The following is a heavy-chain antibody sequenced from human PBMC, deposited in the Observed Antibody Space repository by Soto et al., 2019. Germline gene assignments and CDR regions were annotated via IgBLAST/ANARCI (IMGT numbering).Heavy chain of an antibody. CDR3: AREYCSSTSCLNWFDP. D-gene: IGHD2-2*01. Sequence: PGGSLRLSCEGSEFTVSGHAMTWIRQAPGKGPEWVSTITADGGTYYADSVKGRFTISRDNSKNTLYLQMNSLRAEDTAVYYCAREYCSSTSCLNWFDPWGQGTLVTVSS. CDR1: EFTVSGHA. V-gene: IGHV3-23*01. CDR2: ITADGGT. J-gene: IGHJ5*02.